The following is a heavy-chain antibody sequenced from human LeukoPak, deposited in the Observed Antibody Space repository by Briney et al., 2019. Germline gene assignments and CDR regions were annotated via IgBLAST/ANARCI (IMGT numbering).Heavy chain of an antibody. V-gene: IGHV4-34*01. CDR3: ARGYARFDP. Sequence: SETLSLTCAVYGGSFSGYYWSWIRQPPGKGLEWIGEINHSGSTNYNPSLKSRVTISVDTPKNQFSLKLSSVTAADTAVYYCARGYARFDPWGQGTLVTVSS. CDR1: GGSFSGYY. CDR2: INHSGST. J-gene: IGHJ5*02.